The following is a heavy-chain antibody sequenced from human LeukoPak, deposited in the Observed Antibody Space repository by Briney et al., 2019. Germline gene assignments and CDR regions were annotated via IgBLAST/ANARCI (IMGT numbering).Heavy chain of an antibody. CDR1: GFTFDDHT. CDR3: GKGPRRCTGCDGFDI. CDR2: SSWDDNTE. V-gene: IGHV3-43*01. J-gene: IGHJ3*02. Sequence: PGGSLRLSYAASGFTFDDHTMHWVRQAPGKGLEWVSISSWDDNTEYYADSVKGRFTISRDNSKTSLYLQMNSLRTEDTAVYYCGKGPRRCTGCDGFDILGQGTMVTVSS. D-gene: IGHD1-14*01.